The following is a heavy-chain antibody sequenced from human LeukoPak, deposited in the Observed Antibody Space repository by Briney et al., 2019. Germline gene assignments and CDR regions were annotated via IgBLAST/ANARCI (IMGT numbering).Heavy chain of an antibody. CDR3: AREIGYCSGGSCYRSLYCYGMDV. CDR2: INSDGSST. CDR1: GFTFSSYW. J-gene: IGHJ6*02. Sequence: PGGSLRLSCAASGFTFSSYWMYWVRQAPGKGLVWVSRINSDGSSTSYADSVKGRFTISRDNAKNTLYLQMNSLRAEDTAVYYCAREIGYCSGGSCYRSLYCYGMDVWGQGTTVTVSS. D-gene: IGHD2-15*01. V-gene: IGHV3-74*01.